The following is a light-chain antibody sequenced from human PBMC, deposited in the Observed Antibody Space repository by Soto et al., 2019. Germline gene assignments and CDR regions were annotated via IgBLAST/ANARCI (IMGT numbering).Light chain of an antibody. V-gene: IGLV6-57*04. J-gene: IGLJ2*01. Sequence: FLLTQPHSVSESPGKTVTISCTRSSGSIASNYVQWYQQRPGSAPTTVISDDNQRPSGVPDRFSGSIDSSSNSASLTISGLKTEDEADYYCQSYDSSIVVFGGGTKLTVL. CDR2: DDN. CDR3: QSYDSSIVV. CDR1: SGSIASNY.